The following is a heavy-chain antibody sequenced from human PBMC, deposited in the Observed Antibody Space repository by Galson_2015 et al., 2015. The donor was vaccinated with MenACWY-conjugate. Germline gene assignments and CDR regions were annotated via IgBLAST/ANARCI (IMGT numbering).Heavy chain of an antibody. CDR3: ARRPSGSGFDF. CDR2: ISHSGST. CDR1: GGSFSDYY. Sequence: ETLSLTCAVYGGSFSDYYWSWIRQPPGKGLEWIGEISHSGSTNYNPSLKSRVTISVDTSKNQFSLRLTSVTAADTAVYYCARRPSGSGFDFWGQGTLVTVSS. V-gene: IGHV4-34*01. D-gene: IGHD6-19*01. J-gene: IGHJ4*02.